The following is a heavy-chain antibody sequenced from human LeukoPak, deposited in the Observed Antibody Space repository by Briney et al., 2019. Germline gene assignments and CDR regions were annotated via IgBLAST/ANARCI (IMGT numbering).Heavy chain of an antibody. CDR2: ISSGGSTI. J-gene: IGHJ4*02. CDR3: ARNLLRWVLPPYYFDN. D-gene: IGHD1-26*01. CDR1: GFTFSSYE. V-gene: IGHV3-48*03. Sequence: LTGGSLRLSCAASGFTFSSYEKNWVRQAPGKGLEWVSYISSGGSTIYYADSVKGRFTISRDSAKNSLYLQMNSLRAEDTAVYYCARNLLRWVLPPYYFDNWGQGTLVTVSS.